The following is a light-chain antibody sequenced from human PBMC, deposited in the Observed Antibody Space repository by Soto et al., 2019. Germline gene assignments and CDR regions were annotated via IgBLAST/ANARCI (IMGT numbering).Light chain of an antibody. J-gene: IGKJ2*01. V-gene: IGKV3-20*01. CDR1: QSISSNY. Sequence: EIVLTQSPGTLSLSPGERATLSCRASQSISSNYLAWYQQKPGQAPRLLIYGASSRATGIPDRFSGSGSGTDFTLTISRLEPEDFAVYYCQQCGISPPATFGQGTKLEIK. CDR3: QQCGISPPAT. CDR2: GAS.